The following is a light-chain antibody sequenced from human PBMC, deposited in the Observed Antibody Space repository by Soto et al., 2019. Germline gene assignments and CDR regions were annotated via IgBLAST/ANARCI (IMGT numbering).Light chain of an antibody. CDR3: AAWDDGLNGYV. CDR1: SSNIGSNT. Sequence: QSVLTQPPSASGTPGQRVTISCSGSSSNIGSNTVNWYQQVPGTAPKLLIYNNNQRPSGVPDRFSGSKSGTSASLAIIGLQSEDEADYYCAAWDDGLNGYVFGAGTKLTVL. V-gene: IGLV1-44*01. CDR2: NNN. J-gene: IGLJ1*01.